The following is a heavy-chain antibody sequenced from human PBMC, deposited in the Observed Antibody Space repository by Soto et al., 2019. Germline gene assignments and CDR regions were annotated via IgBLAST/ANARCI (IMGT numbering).Heavy chain of an antibody. Sequence: ASETLSLTCTVSGGSISSDYWSWIRQAPGKGLEWIGYISYSGTTNYNSSLKRRVTISIDTSKNQFSLKLSSVTAADTAVYYCARGGGTGYNGLDVWGQGTTVTVSS. V-gene: IGHV4-59*01. D-gene: IGHD6-25*01. J-gene: IGHJ6*02. CDR2: ISYSGTT. CDR3: ARGGGTGYNGLDV. CDR1: GGSISSDY.